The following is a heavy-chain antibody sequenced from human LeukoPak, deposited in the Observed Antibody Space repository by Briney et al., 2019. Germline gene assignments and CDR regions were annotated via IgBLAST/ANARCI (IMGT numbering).Heavy chain of an antibody. CDR2: IYHSGST. Sequence: PSQTLPLTCAVSGGSISSGGYSWSWIRQPPGKGLEWIGYIYHSGSTYYNPSLKSRVTISVDRSKNQFSLKLSSVTAADTAVYYCARDLMGYFDYWGQGTLVTVSS. J-gene: IGHJ4*02. CDR3: ARDLMGYFDY. CDR1: GGSISSGGYS. V-gene: IGHV4-30-2*01.